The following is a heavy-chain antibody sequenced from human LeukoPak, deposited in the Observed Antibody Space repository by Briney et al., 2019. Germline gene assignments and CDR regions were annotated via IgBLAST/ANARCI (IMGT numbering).Heavy chain of an antibody. Sequence: GGSLRLSCAASGFTFSNYIMHWVRQAPGKGLEWVTFIRFDGSNKYYADSVKGRFTISRDDSKNTVYLQMNSLRPEDTALYYCAKDRGVRDYYDSSGLRDYFDYWGQGTLVTVSS. CDR2: IRFDGSNK. J-gene: IGHJ4*02. D-gene: IGHD3-22*01. CDR1: GFTFSNYI. CDR3: AKDRGVRDYYDSSGLRDYFDY. V-gene: IGHV3-30*02.